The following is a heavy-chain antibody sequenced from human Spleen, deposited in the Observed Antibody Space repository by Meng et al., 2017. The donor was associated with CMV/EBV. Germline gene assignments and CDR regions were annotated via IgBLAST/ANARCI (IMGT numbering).Heavy chain of an antibody. Sequence: LRLSCTVSGGSISSGDFYWSWIRQPPGKGLEWIGYIYYSGNTYYNPSLKSRVTISVDTSKNQFSLNLSSVTPADTAVYYCARVPYRSGPYYFDYWGQGTLVTVSS. D-gene: IGHD5-12*01. CDR3: ARVPYRSGPYYFDY. J-gene: IGHJ4*02. CDR1: GGSISSGDFY. V-gene: IGHV4-30-4*01. CDR2: IYYSGNT.